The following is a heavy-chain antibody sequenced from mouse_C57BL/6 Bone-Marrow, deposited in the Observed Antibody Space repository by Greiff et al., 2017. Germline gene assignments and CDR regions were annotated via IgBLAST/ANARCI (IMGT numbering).Heavy chain of an antibody. CDR1: GYTFTDYE. D-gene: IGHD5-2*01. J-gene: IGHJ4*01. V-gene: IGHV1-15*01. CDR3: TREANIPYAMDY. Sequence: VQLQQSGAELVRPGASVTLSCKASGYTFTDYEMHWVKQTPVHGLEWIGAIDPETGGTAYNQKFKGKAILTADKSSSTAYMELRSLTSEDSAVYYCTREANIPYAMDYWGQGTSVTVSS. CDR2: IDPETGGT.